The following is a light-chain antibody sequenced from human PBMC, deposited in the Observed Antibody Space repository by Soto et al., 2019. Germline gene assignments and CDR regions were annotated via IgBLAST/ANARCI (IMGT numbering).Light chain of an antibody. Sequence: DIQMTQSPSTLSASVGDRVTITCRASHSISNWLAWFQQKPGKAPKLLIYKASSLESGVPSRFSGSGSGTEFSLPISSLQPDDFATYYCQQYNSYPYTFGQGTKLEIK. CDR2: KAS. V-gene: IGKV1-5*03. CDR1: HSISNW. CDR3: QQYNSYPYT. J-gene: IGKJ2*01.